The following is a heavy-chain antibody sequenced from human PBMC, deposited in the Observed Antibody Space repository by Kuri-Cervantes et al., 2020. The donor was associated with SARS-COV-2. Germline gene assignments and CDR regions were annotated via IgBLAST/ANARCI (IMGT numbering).Heavy chain of an antibody. CDR1: GYSISSGYY. J-gene: IGHJ5*02. CDR3: ARYPADPGPNWFDP. CDR2: IYHSGST. V-gene: IGHV4-38-2*01. Sequence: SETLSLTCAVSGYSISSGYYWGWIRQPPGKGLEWIGSIYHSGSTYYNPSLKSRVTISVDTSKNQFSLKLSSVTAADTAVYYCARYPADPGPNWFDPWGQGTLVTVSS.